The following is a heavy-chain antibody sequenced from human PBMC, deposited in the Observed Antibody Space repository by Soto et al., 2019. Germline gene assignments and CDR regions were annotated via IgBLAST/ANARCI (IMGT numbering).Heavy chain of an antibody. CDR3: AKDMYYDFWSGSASGGTFDY. CDR2: ISGSGGST. V-gene: IGHV3-23*01. CDR1: GFTFSSYA. Sequence: GGSLRLSCAASGFTFSSYAMSWVRQAPGKGLEWVSAISGSGGSTYYADSVKGRFTISRDNSKNTLYLQMNSLRAEDTAVYYCAKDMYYDFWSGSASGGTFDYWGQGTLVTVSS. D-gene: IGHD3-3*01. J-gene: IGHJ4*02.